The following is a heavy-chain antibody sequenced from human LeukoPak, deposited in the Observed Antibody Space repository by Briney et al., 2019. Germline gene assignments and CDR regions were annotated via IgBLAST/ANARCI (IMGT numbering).Heavy chain of an antibody. CDR2: ISYDGSNK. V-gene: IGHV3-30-3*01. CDR3: AREAVRYFDWLLPYYFDY. CDR1: GFTFSSFA. D-gene: IGHD3-9*01. J-gene: IGHJ4*02. Sequence: GGSLRLSCAASGFTFSSFAMHWVRQAPGKGLEWVAFISYDGSNKYYADSVKGRFTISRDNAKNSLYLQMNSLRAEDTAVYYCAREAVRYFDWLLPYYFDYWGQGTLVTVSS.